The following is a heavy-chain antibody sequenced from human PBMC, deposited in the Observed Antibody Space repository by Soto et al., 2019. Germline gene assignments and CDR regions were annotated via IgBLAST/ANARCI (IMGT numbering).Heavy chain of an antibody. V-gene: IGHV4-31*03. Sequence: PSETLSLTCTVSGGSISPCGYYWSWIRQYPGKGLEWLGYIDGSGYTFYNPSLQSRLTLSMDTSKNQFSLKLSSATAADTAVYFCARKQAGFFYGIDFWGQGTLVTVSS. D-gene: IGHD3-3*01. CDR2: IDGSGYT. J-gene: IGHJ4*02. CDR3: ARKQAGFFYGIDF. CDR1: GGSISPCGYY.